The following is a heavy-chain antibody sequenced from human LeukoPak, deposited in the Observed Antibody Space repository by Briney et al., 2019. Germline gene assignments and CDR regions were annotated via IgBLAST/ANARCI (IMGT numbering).Heavy chain of an antibody. V-gene: IGHV4-30-2*01. CDR3: ARVEGFWFDP. J-gene: IGHJ5*02. CDR1: GGSISSGGYS. CDR2: IYHSGST. Sequence: SETLSLTCAVSGGSISSGGYSWSWIRQLPGKGLEWIGYIYHSGSTYYNPSLKSRVTISVDRSKNQFSLKLSSVTAADTAVYYCARVEGFWFDPWGQGTLVTVSS.